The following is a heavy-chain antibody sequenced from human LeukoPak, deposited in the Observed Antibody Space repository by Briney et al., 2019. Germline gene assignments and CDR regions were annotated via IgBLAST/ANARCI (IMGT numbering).Heavy chain of an antibody. CDR2: INPNSGGT. D-gene: IGHD2-21*02. CDR1: GYTFTGYY. J-gene: IGHJ5*02. V-gene: IGHV1-2*02. Sequence: ASVKVSCKASGYTFTGYYMHWVRQAPGQGLEWMGWINPNSGGTNYAQKFQGRVTMTRDTSISTAYMELSRLRSDDTAVYYCARTIVVVTAHPFDPWGQGTLVTVSS. CDR3: ARTIVVVTAHPFDP.